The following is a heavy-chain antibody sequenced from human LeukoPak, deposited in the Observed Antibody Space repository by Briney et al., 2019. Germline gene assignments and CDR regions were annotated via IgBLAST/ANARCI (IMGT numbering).Heavy chain of an antibody. CDR2: IYYSGST. D-gene: IGHD6-13*01. CDR3: ARGILAAAGRIWDY. CDR1: GGSIGSYY. Sequence: SETLSLTCTVSGGSIGSYYWSWIRQPPGKGLEWIGYIYYSGSTNYNPSLKSRVTISVDTSKNQFSLKLSSVTAADTAVYYCARGILAAAGRIWDYWGQGTLVTVSS. J-gene: IGHJ4*02. V-gene: IGHV4-59*01.